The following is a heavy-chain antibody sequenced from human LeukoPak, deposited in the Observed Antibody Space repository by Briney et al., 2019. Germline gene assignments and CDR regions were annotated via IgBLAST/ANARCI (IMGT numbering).Heavy chain of an antibody. CDR3: ARGWATIPD. J-gene: IGHJ4*02. CDR1: GFNFSISY. V-gene: IGHV3-7*01. CDR2: IDPDGVDK. D-gene: IGHD5-24*01. Sequence: GGSLRLSCTASGFNFSISYMMWVRQAPGEGLEWVAHIDPDGVDKNYVGSVKDRYIISRDNTKNSLFLQMNSLRDDDTALYYCARGWATIPDWGQGSLVIVSS.